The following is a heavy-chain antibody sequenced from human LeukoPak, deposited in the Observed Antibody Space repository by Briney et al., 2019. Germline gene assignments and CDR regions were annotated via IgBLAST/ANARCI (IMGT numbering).Heavy chain of an antibody. D-gene: IGHD2-2*01. J-gene: IGHJ3*01. Sequence: SETLSLTCTVSGGSISSYYWSWIRQPPGKGLEWIGYIYYSGSTDYNSSLKSRVTMSIDTSKNQFYLKLSSATAADTAVYYCARNQVLPFDVFNLWGQGTMVTVSS. V-gene: IGHV4-59*08. CDR2: IYYSGST. CDR1: GGSISSYY. CDR3: ARNQVLPFDVFNL.